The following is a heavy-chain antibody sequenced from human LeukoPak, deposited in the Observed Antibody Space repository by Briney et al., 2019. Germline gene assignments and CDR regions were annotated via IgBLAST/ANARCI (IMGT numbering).Heavy chain of an antibody. Sequence: GGSLRLSCSASGFTVRDSYMSWVRQAPGKRLEWLAFIYVSGTTFYADSVKGRFTISRDNSKNTLCLQMNSLRAEDTAVYYCARRGQQLVLDVWGKGTTVTVSS. CDR2: IYVSGTT. CDR3: ARRGQQLVLDV. CDR1: GFTVRDSY. J-gene: IGHJ6*04. V-gene: IGHV3-66*03. D-gene: IGHD6-13*01.